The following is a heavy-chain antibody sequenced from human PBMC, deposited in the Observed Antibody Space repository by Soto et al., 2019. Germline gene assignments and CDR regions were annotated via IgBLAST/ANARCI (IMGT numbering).Heavy chain of an antibody. J-gene: IGHJ5*02. CDR1: GGSVSSSGYF. CDR2: VSHTGKT. Sequence: PSETLSLTCTVSGGSVSSSGYFWGWIRRPPGKGLEWIGSVSHTGKTYFHSSLKTRVTISLATSKNQFSLSLSSVTAADTAVYYCARHPEICSGHALGWFDPWGQGTLVTVSS. V-gene: IGHV4-39*01. CDR3: ARHPEICSGHALGWFDP. D-gene: IGHD6-19*01.